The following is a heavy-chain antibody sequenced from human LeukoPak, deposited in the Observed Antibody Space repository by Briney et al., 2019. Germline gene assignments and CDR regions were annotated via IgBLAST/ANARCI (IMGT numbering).Heavy chain of an antibody. CDR3: AKDPENNGYSDGSFDY. Sequence: PGGSLRLSRAASGFTFSTFGMYWVRQAPGKGLDWVAFIRSDGTHEKYGDSVKGRFTISRDNSKNTLYLQMNSLRAEDTAVYYCAKDPENNGYSDGSFDYLGQGTLLTVSS. V-gene: IGHV3-30*02. D-gene: IGHD3-22*01. J-gene: IGHJ4*02. CDR2: IRSDGTHE. CDR1: GFTFSTFG.